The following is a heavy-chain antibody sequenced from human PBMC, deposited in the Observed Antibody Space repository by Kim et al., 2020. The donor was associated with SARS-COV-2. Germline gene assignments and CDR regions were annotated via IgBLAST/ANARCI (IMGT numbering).Heavy chain of an antibody. Sequence: GGSLRLSCAASGFTFGDYAIHWVRQVPGKGLNWVSLINGEGTTTHYVDSVRGRFTISRDNSKNSLYLQMNSLGTEDTAFYYCVRGRGSGAFLVDYWGQGPLVTVSS. CDR3: VRGRGSGAFLVDY. D-gene: IGHD3-10*01. J-gene: IGHJ4*02. CDR1: GFTFGDYA. V-gene: IGHV3-43*02. CDR2: INGEGTTT.